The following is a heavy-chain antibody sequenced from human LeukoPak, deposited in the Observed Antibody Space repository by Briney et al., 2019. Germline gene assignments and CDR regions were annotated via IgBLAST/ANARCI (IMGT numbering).Heavy chain of an antibody. Sequence: GGSLRLSCAASGFTFSSYAMHWVRQAPGKGLEYVSAISSNGGSPYYANSVKGRFTISRDNSKNTLYHQMSSLRAEDMAVYYCAREYCIGGNCQYYFDYWGQGTLVTVSS. CDR3: AREYCIGGNCQYYFDY. CDR2: ISSNGGSP. CDR1: GFTFSSYA. D-gene: IGHD2-15*01. J-gene: IGHJ4*02. V-gene: IGHV3-64*01.